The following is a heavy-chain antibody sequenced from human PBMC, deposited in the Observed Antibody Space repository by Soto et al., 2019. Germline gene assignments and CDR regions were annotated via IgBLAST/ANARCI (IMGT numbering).Heavy chain of an antibody. CDR2: IYPGDSDT. J-gene: IGHJ3*02. D-gene: IGHD3-9*01. CDR3: ARQMNPRYFDRLSFYAFNI. Sequence: GESLKISCKVSWYSFTSYWIGWLRQMPGKGLEWMGIIYPGDSDTRYSPSFQGQVTISADKSTNTVYLQWSSLKASDTAMYYCARQMNPRYFDRLSFYAFNIWGQGTMCIVS. CDR1: WYSFTSYW. V-gene: IGHV5-51*01.